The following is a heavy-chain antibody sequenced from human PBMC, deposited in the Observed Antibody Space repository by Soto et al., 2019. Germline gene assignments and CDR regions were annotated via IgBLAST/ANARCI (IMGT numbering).Heavy chain of an antibody. CDR3: ARDHRDYDILTGYPRTSWFDP. CDR2: ISAYNGNT. J-gene: IGHJ5*02. V-gene: IGHV1-18*04. Sequence: GASVKVSCKASGYTFTSYGISGVREAPGQGLEWMGWISAYNGNTNYAQKLQGRVTMTTDTSTSTAYMELRSLRSDDTAVYYCARDHRDYDILTGYPRTSWFDPWGQGTLVTVSS. D-gene: IGHD3-9*01. CDR1: GYTFTSYG.